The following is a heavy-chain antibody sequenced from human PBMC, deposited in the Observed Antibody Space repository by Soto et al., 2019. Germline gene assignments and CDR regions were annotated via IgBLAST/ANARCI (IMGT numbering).Heavy chain of an antibody. CDR2: IYYSGST. V-gene: IGHV4-59*01. D-gene: IGHD6-13*01. Sequence: PSETLSLTCIVSGGYISSYYWSWIRQPPGKGLEWIAYIYYSGSTNYNPSLKSRVTISVDMSKNRFSLKLSSLRSEDTAVYYCARRSSIAAAGPRWFDPWGQGTLVTVSS. CDR1: GGYISSYY. CDR3: ARRSSIAAAGPRWFDP. J-gene: IGHJ5*02.